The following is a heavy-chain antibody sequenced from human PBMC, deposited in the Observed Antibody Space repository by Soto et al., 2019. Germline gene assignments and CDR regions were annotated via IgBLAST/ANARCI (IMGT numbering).Heavy chain of an antibody. CDR1: DGSISNYY. CDR3: ARYQNYYASTGYYPVVYFDY. J-gene: IGHJ4*02. V-gene: IGHV4-59*01. Sequence: SETLSLTCTVSDGSISNYYWSWIRQAPGKGLEWIGYIYYSGNTNYNPSLESRVTISVDTSRNQFSLQLSSVTAADTAVYYCARYQNYYASTGYYPVVYFDYWGQGTLVTVS. D-gene: IGHD3-22*01. CDR2: IYYSGNT.